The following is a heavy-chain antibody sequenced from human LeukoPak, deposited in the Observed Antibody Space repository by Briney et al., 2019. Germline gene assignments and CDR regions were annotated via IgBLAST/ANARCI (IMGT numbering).Heavy chain of an antibody. J-gene: IGHJ4*02. CDR2: ISGGST. CDR1: GFTVSTNE. Sequence: GGSLRLSCAASGFTVSTNEMSWVRQAPGKGLEWVSSISGGSTYYADSRKGRFTVSRDNSKNTLYLQMNSLRAEDTAVYYCARGYSSGWYFDYWGQGTLVTVSS. V-gene: IGHV3-38-3*01. CDR3: ARGYSSGWYFDY. D-gene: IGHD6-19*01.